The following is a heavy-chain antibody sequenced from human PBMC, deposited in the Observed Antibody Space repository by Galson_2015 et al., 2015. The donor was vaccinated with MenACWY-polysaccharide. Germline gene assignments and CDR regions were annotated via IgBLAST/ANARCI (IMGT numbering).Heavy chain of an antibody. CDR1: GFTFSSYA. J-gene: IGHJ2*01. CDR2: ISDSDGSI. Sequence: SLRLSCAASGFTFSSYAMSWVRQAPGEGLEWVSDISDSDGSIYNADSVKGRFTISRDNSKNTLYLQMNSLRAEDTAVYYCAKSPSGWAGWYFDLWGRGTLVTVPS. V-gene: IGHV3-23*01. CDR3: AKSPSGWAGWYFDL. D-gene: IGHD6-19*01.